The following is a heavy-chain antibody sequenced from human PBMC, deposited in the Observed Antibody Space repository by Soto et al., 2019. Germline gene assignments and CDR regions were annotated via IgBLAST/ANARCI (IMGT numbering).Heavy chain of an antibody. D-gene: IGHD2-2*03. CDR1: GGSISGYY. Sequence: SETLSLTCTVSGGSISGYYWGWIRQPPGKGLEWIGYIYSSGSTKYSPSLKSRVTMSVDTSKNHFPLKLISVTTADTAVYFCAREGNLGRWIQPLDSWGQGTLVTVS. CDR3: AREGNLGRWIQPLDS. J-gene: IGHJ4*02. CDR2: IYSSGST. V-gene: IGHV4-59*01.